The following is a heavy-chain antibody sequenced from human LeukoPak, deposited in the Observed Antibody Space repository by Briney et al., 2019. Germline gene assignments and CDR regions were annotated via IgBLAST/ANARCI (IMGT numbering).Heavy chain of an antibody. Sequence: SSVKVSCKASGGTFSSYAISWVRQAPGQGLEWMGGIIPIFGTANYAQKFQGRVTITTDESTSTAYTELSSLRSEDTAVYYCARAMVRGAPAYMDVWGKGTTVTVSS. CDR1: GGTFSSYA. CDR3: ARAMVRGAPAYMDV. V-gene: IGHV1-69*05. J-gene: IGHJ6*03. D-gene: IGHD3-10*01. CDR2: IIPIFGTA.